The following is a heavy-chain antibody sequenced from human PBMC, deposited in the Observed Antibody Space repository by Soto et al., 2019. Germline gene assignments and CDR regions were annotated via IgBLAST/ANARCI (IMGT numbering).Heavy chain of an antibody. V-gene: IGHV3-43*01. J-gene: IGHJ4*02. CDR1: GFTFDDYT. D-gene: IGHD3-16*01. Sequence: GGSLRLSCAASGFTFDDYTMHWVRQAPGKGLEWVSLISWDGGSTYYADSVKGRFTISRDNSKNSLYLQMNSLRTEDTALYYCALGGYFDYWGQGTLVTVSS. CDR2: ISWDGGST. CDR3: ALGGYFDY.